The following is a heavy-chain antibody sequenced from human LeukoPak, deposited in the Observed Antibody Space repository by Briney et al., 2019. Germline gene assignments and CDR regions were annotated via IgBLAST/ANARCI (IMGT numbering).Heavy chain of an antibody. Sequence: GGSLRLSCAASGFTVSSNYMSWVRQAPGKGLEWVSIIYGGGSTFYADSVKGRFTISRDNSKNTLYLQMNSLRAEDTAVYYCARGGSYLSAFDIWGQGTMATVSS. V-gene: IGHV3-53*01. J-gene: IGHJ3*02. CDR2: IYGGGST. CDR1: GFTVSSNY. CDR3: ARGGSYLSAFDI. D-gene: IGHD1-26*01.